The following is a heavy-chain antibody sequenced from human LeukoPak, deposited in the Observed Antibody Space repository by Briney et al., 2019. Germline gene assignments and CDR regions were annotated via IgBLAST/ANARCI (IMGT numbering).Heavy chain of an antibody. V-gene: IGHV4-31*03. CDR1: GDSISSRTYY. J-gene: IGHJ6*02. CDR2: IYYSGTT. CDR3: ASTYCGGDCYLIVVRGMDV. Sequence: PSETLSLTCTVSGDSISSRTYYWSWIRQHPGKGLEWIGYIYYSGTTYYNPSLKSRLTISVDTSENQFSLKLSSVTAADTAVYYCASTYCGGDCYLIVVRGMDVWGQGTTVTVSS. D-gene: IGHD2-21*02.